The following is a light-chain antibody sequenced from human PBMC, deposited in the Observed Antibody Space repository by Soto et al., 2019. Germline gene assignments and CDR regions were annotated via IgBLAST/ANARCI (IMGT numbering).Light chain of an antibody. CDR1: QDIRNY. CDR2: DAS. CDR3: QHYDNLRLFT. V-gene: IGKV1-33*01. Sequence: DIQMTQSPSSLSASVGDRVTISCQASQDIRNYLNWYQQKPGKAPKLLIYDASSLEAGVPSRFSGSGSGTDFTFIINSLQPEDIATYYCQHYDNLRLFTFGQGTKLE. J-gene: IGKJ2*01.